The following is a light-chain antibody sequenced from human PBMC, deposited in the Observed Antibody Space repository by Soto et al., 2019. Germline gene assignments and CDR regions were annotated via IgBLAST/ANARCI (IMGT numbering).Light chain of an antibody. J-gene: IGLJ2*01. CDR2: GNS. V-gene: IGLV1-40*01. Sequence: QSVLTQPPSVSGAPGQRVTISCTGSSSNIGAGYDVHWYQRLPGTAPKLLIYGNSNRPSGVPDRFSGSKSGTSASLAITGLQVEDEADYYCQSYDSSLSGHVVFGGGTKVTVL. CDR1: SSNIGAGYD. CDR3: QSYDSSLSGHVV.